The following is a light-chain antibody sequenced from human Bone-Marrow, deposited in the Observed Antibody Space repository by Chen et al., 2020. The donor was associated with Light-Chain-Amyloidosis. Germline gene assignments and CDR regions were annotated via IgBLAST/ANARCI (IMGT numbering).Light chain of an antibody. Sequence: QCALTHPPPVSGSSGQSITIPCTGTNSDVGGYNYVSWFQKHPGKAPKLMIYDVSHRPSGVSNRFSGSKSGNTASLTISGLQADDEADYYCSSYTVISSYVFGTGTKVIVL. CDR1: NSDVGGYNY. CDR2: DVS. J-gene: IGLJ1*01. V-gene: IGLV2-14*03. CDR3: SSYTVISSYV.